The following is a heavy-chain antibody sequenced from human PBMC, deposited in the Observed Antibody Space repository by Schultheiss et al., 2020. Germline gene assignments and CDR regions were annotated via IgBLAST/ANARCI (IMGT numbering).Heavy chain of an antibody. V-gene: IGHV3-66*01. CDR2: IYTGGGT. J-gene: IGHJ6*03. CDR3: ARVGVVPAAIFYYYYYMDV. CDR1: GFTFGDYA. Sequence: GGSLRLSCTASGFTFGDYAMTWVRQAPGKGLDWVSVIYTGGGTYYADSVKGRFTFSRDNSKNTLYLQMNSLRAEDTAVYYCARVGVVPAAIFYYYYYMDVWGKGTTVTVSS. D-gene: IGHD2-2*01.